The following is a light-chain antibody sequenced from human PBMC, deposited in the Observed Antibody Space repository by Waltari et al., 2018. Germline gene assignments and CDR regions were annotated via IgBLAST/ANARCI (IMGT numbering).Light chain of an antibody. CDR1: NIESKG. V-gene: IGLV3-21*03. Sequence: YVLTQPPSVSVAPGKAARIPCGGSNIESKGVHWYQVKPGQAPVLVIFDDSDRPSRIPERFSGSNSGNTATLTISRVEVGDEADYYCQVWDGSADEAVFGGGTKLTVL. CDR2: DDS. J-gene: IGLJ2*01. CDR3: QVWDGSADEAV.